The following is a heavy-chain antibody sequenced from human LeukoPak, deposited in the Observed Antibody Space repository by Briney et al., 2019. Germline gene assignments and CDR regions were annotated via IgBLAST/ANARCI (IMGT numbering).Heavy chain of an antibody. D-gene: IGHD5-24*01. CDR3: ARDPRGRDGYNYFDY. V-gene: IGHV1-46*01. CDR2: INPSGGST. Sequence: ASVKVSCKASGYTFTSYYMHWVRQAPGQGLEWMGIINPSGGSTSYAQKSQGRVTMTRDTSTSTVYMELSSLRSEDTAVYYCARDPRGRDGYNYFDYWGQGTLVTVSS. CDR1: GYTFTSYY. J-gene: IGHJ4*02.